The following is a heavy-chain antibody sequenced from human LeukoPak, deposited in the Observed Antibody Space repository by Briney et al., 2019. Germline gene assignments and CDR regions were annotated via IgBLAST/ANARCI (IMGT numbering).Heavy chain of an antibody. CDR1: GYTFTSYD. CDR3: ARDCTNGVCYMDYGMDV. CDR2: MNPNSGNT. Sequence: EAPVKVSCKASGYTFTSYDINWVRQATGQGLEWMGWMNPNSGNTGYAQKFQGRVTMTRNTSISTAYMELSSLRSEDTAVYYCARDCTNGVCYMDYGMDVWGQGTTVTVSS. J-gene: IGHJ6*02. D-gene: IGHD2-8*01. V-gene: IGHV1-8*01.